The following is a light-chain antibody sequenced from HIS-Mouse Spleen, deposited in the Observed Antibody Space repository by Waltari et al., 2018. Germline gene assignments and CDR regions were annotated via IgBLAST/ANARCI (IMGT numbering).Light chain of an antibody. Sequence: SYELTPPPSVSVSPGQTARNTCSGDALTKQYAYWYQQKPGQAPVLVIYKDSERPPGIPERFSGSSSGTTVTLTISGVQAEDEADYYCQSADSSGTYHVVFGGGTKLTVL. J-gene: IGLJ2*01. V-gene: IGLV3-25*03. CDR2: KDS. CDR3: QSADSSGTYHVV. CDR1: ALTKQY.